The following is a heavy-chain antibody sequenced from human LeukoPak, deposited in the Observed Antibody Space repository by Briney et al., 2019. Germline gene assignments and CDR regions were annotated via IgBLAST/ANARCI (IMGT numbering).Heavy chain of an antibody. CDR3: ARTLSDSGLSY. CDR2: ISAYNGNT. CDR1: GGTFTSYG. V-gene: IGHV1-18*01. Sequence: GASVKVSCKASGGTFTSYGISWVRQAPGQGLEWMGWISAYNGNTNYAQKLQGRVTMTTDTSTSTVYMELSSLRSEDTAVYYCARTLSDSGLSYWGQGTLVTVSS. J-gene: IGHJ4*02. D-gene: IGHD3/OR15-3a*01.